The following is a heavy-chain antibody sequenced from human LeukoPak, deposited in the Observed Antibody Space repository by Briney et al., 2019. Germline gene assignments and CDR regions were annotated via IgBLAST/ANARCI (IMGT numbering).Heavy chain of an antibody. CDR1: GFTFSSDW. Sequence: GGSLRLSCAASGFTFSSDWMHWVRQAPGKGLVCDSYINGDGRSTNYADSVRGRFTISRDNAKKTLYLQMNRLRDEDTAVYYCVRGLDSWGQGTLVTVSS. J-gene: IGHJ4*02. CDR3: VRGLDS. D-gene: IGHD3-16*01. V-gene: IGHV3-74*01. CDR2: INGDGRST.